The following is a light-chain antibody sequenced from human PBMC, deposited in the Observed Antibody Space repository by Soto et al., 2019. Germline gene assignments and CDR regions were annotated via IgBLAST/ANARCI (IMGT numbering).Light chain of an antibody. V-gene: IGKV3-15*01. J-gene: IGKJ4*01. CDR1: QSVSSN. Sequence: EIVMTQSPATLSVSPGERATLSCRASQSVSSNLAWYQQKAGQAPRLLMYGASTRATGIPTRFSGSGSGTEFTLTISSLQSEDSAVYYCQQYNNWPLTFGGGTKVDIK. CDR3: QQYNNWPLT. CDR2: GAS.